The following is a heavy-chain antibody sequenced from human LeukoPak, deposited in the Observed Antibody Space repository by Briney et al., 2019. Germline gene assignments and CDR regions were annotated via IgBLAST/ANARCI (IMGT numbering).Heavy chain of an antibody. Sequence: GGSLRLSCAASGITFNSYAMSWVRQSPGKGLEWVSAISGSGGSTYYADSVKGRFTISRDNSKNTLYLQMNSLRAEDTAVYYCAKDLEQWLAPGDFDYWGRGTLVTVSS. D-gene: IGHD6-19*01. CDR2: ISGSGGST. CDR1: GITFNSYA. J-gene: IGHJ4*02. CDR3: AKDLEQWLAPGDFDY. V-gene: IGHV3-23*01.